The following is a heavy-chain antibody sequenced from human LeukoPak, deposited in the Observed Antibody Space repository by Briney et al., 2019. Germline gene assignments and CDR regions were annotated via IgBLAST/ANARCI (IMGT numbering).Heavy chain of an antibody. CDR1: GGTFSSYA. D-gene: IGHD2-15*01. Sequence: GASVKVSCKASGGTFSSYAISWVRQAPGQGLEWMGGIIPIFGTANYAQKFQGRVTMTTDISTSTAYMELRSLRSDDTAVYYCARDRGYCSGGSCYRNWFDPWGQGTLVTVSS. V-gene: IGHV1-69*05. J-gene: IGHJ5*02. CDR2: IIPIFGTA. CDR3: ARDRGYCSGGSCYRNWFDP.